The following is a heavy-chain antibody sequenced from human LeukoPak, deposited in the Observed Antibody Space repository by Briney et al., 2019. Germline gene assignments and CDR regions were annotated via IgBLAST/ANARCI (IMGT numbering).Heavy chain of an antibody. V-gene: IGHV1-24*01. CDR1: GYTLTDVS. J-gene: IGHJ5*02. Sequence: ASVKVSCEISGYTLTDVSMHWVRQAPGKGLEWMGGFDPEGGETVYAQKFQGRVTMTEDPSADTAYMELRSLSSEDTAVYYCGIGRKFDWLLCHHWGQGTLVTVSS. D-gene: IGHD3-9*01. CDR3: GIGRKFDWLLCHH. CDR2: FDPEGGET.